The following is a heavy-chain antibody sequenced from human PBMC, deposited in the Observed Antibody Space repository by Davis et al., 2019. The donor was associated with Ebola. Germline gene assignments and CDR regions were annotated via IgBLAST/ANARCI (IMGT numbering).Heavy chain of an antibody. J-gene: IGHJ2*01. CDR2: IYHSGST. CDR1: GGSISSGGYS. D-gene: IGHD5-24*01. V-gene: IGHV4-30-2*01. CDR3: ARRRDSTWYFDP. Sequence: SETLSLTCAVSGGSISSGGYSWSWIRQPPGKGLEWIGYIYHSGSTNYNPSLKSRVTISVDTSKNQFSLKLSSVTAADTAVYYCARRRDSTWYFDPWGRGTLVTVSS.